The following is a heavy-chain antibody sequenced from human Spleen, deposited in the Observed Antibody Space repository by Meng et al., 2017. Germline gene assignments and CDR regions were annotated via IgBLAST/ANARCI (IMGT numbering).Heavy chain of an antibody. D-gene: IGHD3-10*01. Sequence: ASVKVSCKASGFTFTSSAVHWVRQAPGQGLEWMGIINPSGGSTSYAQKFQGRVTMTRDTSTSTVYMKLSSLRSEDTAVYYCARGAPFRYGSSDYWGQGTLVTVSS. CDR3: ARGAPFRYGSSDY. CDR2: INPSGGST. V-gene: IGHV1-46*01. J-gene: IGHJ4*02. CDR1: GFTFTSSA.